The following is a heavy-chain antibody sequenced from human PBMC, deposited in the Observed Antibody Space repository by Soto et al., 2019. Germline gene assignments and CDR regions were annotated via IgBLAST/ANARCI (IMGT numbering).Heavy chain of an antibody. Sequence: PGGSLRLSCAAPGFTFSSYSMNWVRQAPGKGLERVSYISSSSSTIYYADSVKGRFTISRDNAKNSLYLQMNSLRAEDTAVYYCARDRDPTLIREDIVVVVAADRLTLAPYNWFDPWGQGTLVTVSS. J-gene: IGHJ5*02. V-gene: IGHV3-48*01. D-gene: IGHD2-15*01. CDR3: ARDRDPTLIREDIVVVVAADRLTLAPYNWFDP. CDR2: ISSSSSTI. CDR1: GFTFSSYS.